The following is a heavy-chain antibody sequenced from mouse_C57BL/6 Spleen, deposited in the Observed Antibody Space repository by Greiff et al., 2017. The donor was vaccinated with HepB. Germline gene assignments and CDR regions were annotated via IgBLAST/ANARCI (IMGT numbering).Heavy chain of an antibody. J-gene: IGHJ4*01. D-gene: IGHD1-1*01. Sequence: VKLMESGAELMNPGASVKLSCKATGYTFTGYWIEWVKQRPGHGLEWIGEILPGSGSTNYNEKFKGKATFTADTSSNTAYMQLSSLTTEDSAIYYCARWVYYGSSYDYYAMDYWGQGTSVTVSS. V-gene: IGHV1-9*01. CDR2: ILPGSGST. CDR1: GYTFTGYW. CDR3: ARWVYYGSSYDYYAMDY.